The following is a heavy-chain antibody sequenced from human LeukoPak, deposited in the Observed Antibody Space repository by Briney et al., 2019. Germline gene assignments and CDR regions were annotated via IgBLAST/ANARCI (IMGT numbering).Heavy chain of an antibody. CDR2: IYYSGST. Sequence: SVTLSLTCTVSGGSISSNYWSWIRQPPGKGLEWIGYIYYSGSTSYNSSLKSRVTISVDTSKNQFSLNLNSVTAADTAVYYCARGLRVGNTGYYFDYWGQGTQVTVSS. V-gene: IGHV4-59*01. CDR3: ARGLRVGNTGYYFDY. CDR1: GGSISSNY. J-gene: IGHJ4*02. D-gene: IGHD1-26*01.